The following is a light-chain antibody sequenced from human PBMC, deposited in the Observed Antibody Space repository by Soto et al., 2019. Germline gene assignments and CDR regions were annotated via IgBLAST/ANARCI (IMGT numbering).Light chain of an antibody. J-gene: IGLJ2*01. CDR2: SNN. V-gene: IGLV1-44*01. CDR3: AAWDDSLNGVV. CDR1: SSNIGSNT. Sequence: QSVLTQPPSASGTPGQRVTISCSGSSSNIGSNTVNWYQQLPGTAPKLLIYSNNQRPSGVPDRFSGSKSVTSASLAISGLQSGDEAHYYCAAWDDSLNGVVFGGGTKLTVL.